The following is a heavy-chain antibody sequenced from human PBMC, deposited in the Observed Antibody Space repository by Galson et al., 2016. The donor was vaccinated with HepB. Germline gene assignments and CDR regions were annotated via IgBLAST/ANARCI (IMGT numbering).Heavy chain of an antibody. CDR1: GFTFSSYS. D-gene: IGHD2-15*01. J-gene: IGHJ4*02. Sequence: SLRLSCAASGFTFSSYSMHWVRQAPVKGLEWVSSISSSSSYIYYTDSVKGRFTISRDNSKSTLYLQMNSLRVEDTAVYYCAKSEVVVVAAHQVWGQGTLVTVAS. V-gene: IGHV3-21*04. CDR2: ISSSSSYI. CDR3: AKSEVVVVAAHQV.